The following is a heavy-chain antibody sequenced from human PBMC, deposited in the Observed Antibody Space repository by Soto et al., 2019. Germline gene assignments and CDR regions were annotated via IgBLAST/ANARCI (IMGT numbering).Heavy chain of an antibody. CDR2: IYYSVST. V-gene: IGHV4-59*01. CDR3: ARGLFRGVVPAATLRYFNF. CDR1: GGSISSYY. D-gene: IGHD2-2*01. Sequence: SETLSLTCTVSGGSISSYYRSWIRQPPGKGLEPIGYIYYSVSTKYNPSLKRRVCISVDTSKNQFSLKLSSVTAADTAVYYCARGLFRGVVPAATLRYFNFWGQASRVIV. J-gene: IGHJ4*02.